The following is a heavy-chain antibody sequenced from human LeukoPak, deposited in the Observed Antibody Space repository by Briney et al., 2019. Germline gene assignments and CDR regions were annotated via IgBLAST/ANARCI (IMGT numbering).Heavy chain of an antibody. CDR2: ISGSGGST. D-gene: IGHD3-22*01. V-gene: IGHV3-23*01. CDR3: AKGQQPYYYDSSYFFDY. J-gene: IGHJ4*02. Sequence: GGSLRLSCAASGFTFSDYYMSWVRQAPGKGLEWVSAISGSGGSTYYADSVKGRFTISRDNSKNTLYLQMNSLRAEDTAVYYCAKGQQPYYYDSSYFFDYWGQGTLVTVSS. CDR1: GFTFSDYY.